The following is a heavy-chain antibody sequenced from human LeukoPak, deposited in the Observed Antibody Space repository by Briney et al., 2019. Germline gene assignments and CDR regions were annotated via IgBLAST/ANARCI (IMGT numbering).Heavy chain of an antibody. J-gene: IGHJ4*02. CDR1: GFTFRSYS. V-gene: IGHV3-30-3*01. D-gene: IGHD3-16*01. Sequence: GGSLRLSCAASGFTFRSYSMHWVRQAPGEGLEWVAVISYDGDNKKYTDSVMGRFTISRDNSKSTLYLQMSSLRAEDTAVYYCARVPYDSGTYDYWGQGTLVTVSS. CDR3: ARVPYDSGTYDY. CDR2: ISYDGDNK.